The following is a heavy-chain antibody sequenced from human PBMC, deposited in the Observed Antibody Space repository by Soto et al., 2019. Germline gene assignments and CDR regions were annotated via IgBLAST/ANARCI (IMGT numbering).Heavy chain of an antibody. J-gene: IGHJ4*02. CDR1: GYTFTYSY. D-gene: IGHD1-1*01. V-gene: IGHV1-46*01. CDR2: IDPSGGST. Sequence: QVQLVQSGAEVKKPGASVKVSCKASGYTFTYSYIHWVRQAPGQGLEWMGMIDPSGGSTSLALKFPVRVTMTMDTSTSTVYMELSSLRSEDTAVYDCARDGQTGATGGIGYWGQGTLVIVSS. CDR3: ARDGQTGATGGIGY.